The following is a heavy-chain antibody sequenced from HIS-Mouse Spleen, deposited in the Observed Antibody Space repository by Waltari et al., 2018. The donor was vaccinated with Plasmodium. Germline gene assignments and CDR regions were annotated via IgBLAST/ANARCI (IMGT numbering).Heavy chain of an antibody. CDR3: ARAYYDFWSGYRFDY. V-gene: IGHV4-34*01. Sequence: QVQLQQWGAGLLKPSETLSLTCAVYGGSFSGYYWSWIRQPPGKGLGWIGEINHSGSTNHNPSLKSRVTISVDTSKNQFSLKLSSVTAADTAVYYCARAYYDFWSGYRFDYWGQGTLVTVSS. CDR1: GGSFSGYY. CDR2: INHSGST. J-gene: IGHJ4*02. D-gene: IGHD3-3*01.